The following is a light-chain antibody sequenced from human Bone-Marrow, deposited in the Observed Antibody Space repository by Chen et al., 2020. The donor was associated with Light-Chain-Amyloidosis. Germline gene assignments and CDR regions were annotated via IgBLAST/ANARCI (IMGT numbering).Light chain of an antibody. J-gene: IGLJ3*02. Sequence: NFMLTQPHPVSESPGKTVIISCTRSSGSIATNYVQWYQQRPGSSPTTVIYEDDQRPSGVPVRFSCSIDRSSNSASLTISGLKTEDEADYYCQSYQGSSQGVFGGGTKLTVL. CDR3: QSYQGSSQGV. V-gene: IGLV6-57*01. CDR1: SGSIATNY. CDR2: EDD.